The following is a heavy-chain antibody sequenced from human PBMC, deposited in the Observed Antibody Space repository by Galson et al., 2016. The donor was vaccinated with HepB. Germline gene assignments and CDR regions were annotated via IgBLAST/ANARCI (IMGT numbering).Heavy chain of an antibody. V-gene: IGHV1-2*02. CDR2: INTYNGGT. Sequence: SVKVSCKASGYSFTNYGISWVRQAPGLGPEWMGWINTYNGGTMYAQRFQGRVTMTRDTSISTAYMELSRLRSDDTAVYYCARIPAVATTFFDSWGQGTLVTVSS. CDR1: GYSFTNYG. CDR3: ARIPAVATTFFDS. D-gene: IGHD2-15*01. J-gene: IGHJ4*02.